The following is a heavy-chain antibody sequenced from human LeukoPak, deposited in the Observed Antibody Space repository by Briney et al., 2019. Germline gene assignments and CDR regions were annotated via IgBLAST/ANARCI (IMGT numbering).Heavy chain of an antibody. Sequence: GGSLRLSCAASGFTFNIYAMHWVRQSPGKGLEGVAVVSSDGTNKYYADSVKGRFTISRDNSRNTLSLQMNSLRPEDTAVYYSARVGDYVDGMDVWGQGTTVTVSS. D-gene: IGHD4-17*01. CDR2: VSSDGTNK. CDR3: ARVGDYVDGMDV. V-gene: IGHV3-30-3*01. CDR1: GFTFNIYA. J-gene: IGHJ6*02.